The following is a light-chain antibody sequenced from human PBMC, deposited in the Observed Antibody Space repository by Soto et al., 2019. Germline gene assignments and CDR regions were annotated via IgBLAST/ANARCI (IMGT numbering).Light chain of an antibody. J-gene: IGKJ4*01. Sequence: DIQLTQSPSFLSASVGDRVTITCRASQGIRNFLAWYQHKLGKAPKLLIYAASTLESGVSLRFSGSGSGTEFTLTISNLQPEDFATYYCQHLNSYPRALAFGGGTKVEI. CDR3: QHLNSYPRALA. CDR2: AAS. CDR1: QGIRNF. V-gene: IGKV1-9*01.